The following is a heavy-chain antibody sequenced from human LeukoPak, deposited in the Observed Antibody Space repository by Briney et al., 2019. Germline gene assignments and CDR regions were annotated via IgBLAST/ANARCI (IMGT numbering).Heavy chain of an antibody. CDR3: ARDPLGYCSSTSCYTAPYYMDV. V-gene: IGHV3-11*04. CDR1: GFTFSDYY. CDR2: ISSSGSTI. Sequence: GGSLRLSCAASGFTFSDYYVSWIRQAPGKGLEWVSYISSSGSTIYYADSVKGRFTISRDNAKNSLYLQMNSLRAEDTAVYYCARDPLGYCSSTSCYTAPYYMDVWGKGTTVTVSS. J-gene: IGHJ6*03. D-gene: IGHD2-2*02.